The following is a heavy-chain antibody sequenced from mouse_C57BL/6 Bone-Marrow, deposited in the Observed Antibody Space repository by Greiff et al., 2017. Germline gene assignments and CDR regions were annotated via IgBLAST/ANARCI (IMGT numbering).Heavy chain of an antibody. V-gene: IGHV5-12*01. CDR3: ARQRDYAWFAY. D-gene: IGHD2-4*01. J-gene: IGHJ3*01. Sequence: EVMLVESGGGLVQPGGSLKLSCAASGFTFSDYYMYWVRQTPEKRLEWVAYISNGGGSTYYPDTVKGRFTISRDNAKNTLYLQMSRLKSEDTAMYYCARQRDYAWFAYWGQGTLVTVSA. CDR2: ISNGGGST. CDR1: GFTFSDYY.